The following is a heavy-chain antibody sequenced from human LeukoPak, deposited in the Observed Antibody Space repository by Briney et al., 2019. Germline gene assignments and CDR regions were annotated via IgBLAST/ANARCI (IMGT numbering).Heavy chain of an antibody. V-gene: IGHV3-74*01. CDR3: ARELTSSSWYGDYYYYYGMDV. CDR1: GFTFSSYA. Sequence: GGSLRLSCAASGFTFSSYAMSWVRQAPGKGLVWVSRINSDGSSTSYADSVKGRFTISRDNAKNTLYLQMNSLRAEDTAVYYCARELTSSSWYGDYYYYYGMDVWGQGTTVTVSS. CDR2: INSDGSST. D-gene: IGHD6-13*01. J-gene: IGHJ6*02.